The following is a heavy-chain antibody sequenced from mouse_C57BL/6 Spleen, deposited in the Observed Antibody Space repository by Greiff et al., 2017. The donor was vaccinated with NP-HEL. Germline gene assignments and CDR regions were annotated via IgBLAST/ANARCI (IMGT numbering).Heavy chain of an antibody. CDR3: ARDLRPLYAMDY. Sequence: EVQLQESGPGLVKPSQSLSLTCSVTGYSITSGYYWNWIRQFPGNKLEWMGYISYDGNNNYNPSLKNRISITRDTSKNQFFLKLNSVTTEDTATYYCARDLRPLYAMDYWGQGTSVTVSS. CDR2: ISYDGNN. V-gene: IGHV3-6*01. J-gene: IGHJ4*01. CDR1: GYSITSGYY.